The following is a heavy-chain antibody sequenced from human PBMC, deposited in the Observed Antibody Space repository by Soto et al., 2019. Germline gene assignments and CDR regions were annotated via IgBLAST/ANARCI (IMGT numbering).Heavy chain of an antibody. CDR3: ARDRPLSSAAAPWFDY. CDR1: GFTFSSYS. CDR2: ISSGSSYI. V-gene: IGHV3-21*01. J-gene: IGHJ4*02. Sequence: GGSLRLSCAASGFTFSSYSMNWVRQAPGKGLEWVSSISSGSSYIYYADSVKGRFTISRDNAKNSLYLQMNSLRAEDTAVYYCARDRPLSSAAAPWFDYWGQGTLVTASS. D-gene: IGHD6-13*01.